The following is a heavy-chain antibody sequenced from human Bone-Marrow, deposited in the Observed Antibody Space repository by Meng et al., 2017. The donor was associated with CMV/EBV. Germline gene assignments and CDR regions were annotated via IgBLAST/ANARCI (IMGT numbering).Heavy chain of an antibody. V-gene: IGHV1-8*01. D-gene: IGHD2-2*01. Sequence: ASVKVSCKASGYTFSSYDITWVRQATGQGLEWLGWMNPNSGNTGSAQKFQGRVTMTRNTAINTAYMELSSLRSDDTAVYYCARGQVQWSSRSCHDYSYSGMDVWGQGSTVTVS. CDR2: MNPNSGNT. J-gene: IGHJ6*02. CDR1: GYTFSSYD. CDR3: ARGQVQWSSRSCHDYSYSGMDV.